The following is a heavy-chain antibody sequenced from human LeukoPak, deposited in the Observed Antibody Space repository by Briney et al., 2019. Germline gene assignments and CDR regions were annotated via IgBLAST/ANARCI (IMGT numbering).Heavy chain of an antibody. CDR1: GYTFTGYY. Sequence: ASVTVSCLDSGYTFTGYYMHGVRQAPGQGLEWMGWNNLNSGGTNYTQKFQGSVTMSRDTCISTAYMELSRLRSDDTAVYYCARDLVLWFGDLMESVHDDYWGQGTLVTVSS. CDR2: NNLNSGGT. D-gene: IGHD3-10*01. J-gene: IGHJ4*02. V-gene: IGHV1-2*02. CDR3: ARDLVLWFGDLMESVHDDY.